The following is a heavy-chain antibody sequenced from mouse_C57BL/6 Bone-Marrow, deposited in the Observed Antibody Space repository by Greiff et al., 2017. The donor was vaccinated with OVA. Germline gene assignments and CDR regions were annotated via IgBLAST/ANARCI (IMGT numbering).Heavy chain of an antibody. J-gene: IGHJ4*01. CDR1: GFTFSSYA. CDR3: ARDWAPYAMDY. D-gene: IGHD4-1*01. Sequence: DVKLVESGGGLVKPGGSLKLSCAASGFTFSSYAMSWVRQTPEKRLEWVATISDGGSYTYYPDNVKGRFTISRDNAKNNLYLQMSHLKSEDTAMYYCARDWAPYAMDYWGQGTSVTVSS. V-gene: IGHV5-4*01. CDR2: ISDGGSYT.